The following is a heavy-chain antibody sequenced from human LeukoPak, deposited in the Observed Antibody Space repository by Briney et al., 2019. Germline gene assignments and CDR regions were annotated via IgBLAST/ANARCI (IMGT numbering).Heavy chain of an antibody. CDR1: GFTVSSNY. V-gene: IGHV3-53*01. Sequence: GGSLRLSCAASGFTVSSNYMSWVRQAPGKGLEWVSLIYSGGSTYYADSVKGRFTISRDNSKNTLYLQMDSLRAEDTAVYYCARVYSGSYFDYWGQGTLVTVSS. J-gene: IGHJ4*02. CDR3: ARVYSGSYFDY. D-gene: IGHD1-26*01. CDR2: IYSGGST.